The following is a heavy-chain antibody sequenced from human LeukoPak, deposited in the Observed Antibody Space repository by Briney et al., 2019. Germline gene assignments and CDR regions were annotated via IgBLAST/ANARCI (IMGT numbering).Heavy chain of an antibody. CDR3: ARLPNCSRTSCYHSWFDH. V-gene: IGHV3-21*01. J-gene: IGHJ5*02. CDR1: GFTFSSYS. D-gene: IGHD2-2*01. Sequence: GGSRRLSCAASGFTFSSYSMNWVRQAPGKGLEWVSSVSSSSSYIYYAYSVKGRFTISRDNAKNSLYLQMNSLRAEDTDVYYCARLPNCSRTSCYHSWFDHWGQGTLVTVSS. CDR2: VSSSSSYI.